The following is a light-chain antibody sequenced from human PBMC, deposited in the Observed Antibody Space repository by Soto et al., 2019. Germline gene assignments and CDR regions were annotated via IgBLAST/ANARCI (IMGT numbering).Light chain of an antibody. CDR3: QQSVNLPT. CDR1: QDIKEY. J-gene: IGKJ4*01. CDR2: DAS. V-gene: IGKV1-33*01. Sequence: DIQMTQSPSSLSASVGDRVTITCQASQDIKEYLNWYQQKPGKAPKLLIHDASKLETGVPSRFSGSGSGTYFAFTISSLQPEDIATYYCQQSVNLPTFGGGTKLEIK.